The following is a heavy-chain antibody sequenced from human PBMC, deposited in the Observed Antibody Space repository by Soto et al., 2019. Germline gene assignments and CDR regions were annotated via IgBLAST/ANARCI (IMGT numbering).Heavy chain of an antibody. Sequence: QVQLVESGGGLVKPGGSLRLSCAASGFTFSDYYMSWIRQAPGKGLEWLSYISSSSSYINYADSVKGRFTISRDNAKNSRYLQMSILRAEDTAVYYCAREGPGSSSWYVDSWGLGTLVTVSS. CDR2: ISSSSSYI. V-gene: IGHV3-11*05. CDR1: GFTFSDYY. D-gene: IGHD6-13*01. CDR3: AREGPGSSSWYVDS. J-gene: IGHJ4*02.